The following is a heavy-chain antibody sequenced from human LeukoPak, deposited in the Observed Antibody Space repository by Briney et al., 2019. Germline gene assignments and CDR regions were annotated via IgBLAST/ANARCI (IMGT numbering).Heavy chain of an antibody. CDR3: ARAGNLGGNCYYYYMDV. D-gene: IGHD2-15*01. CDR1: GYTFTSYY. J-gene: IGHJ6*03. V-gene: IGHV1-46*01. CDR2: INPSGGST. Sequence: ASVKVSCKASGYTFTSYYMHWVRQAPGQGLEWMGIINPSGGSTSYAQKFQGRVTMTRDMSTSTVYMELSSLRSEDTAVYYCARAGNLGGNCYYYYMDVWGKGTTVTVSS.